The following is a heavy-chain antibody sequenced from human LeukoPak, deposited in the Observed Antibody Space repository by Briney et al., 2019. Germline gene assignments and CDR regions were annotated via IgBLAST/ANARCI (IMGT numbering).Heavy chain of an antibody. CDR3: ARRRHANNGVDV. Sequence: SQTLSLTCAISGDSVSTTTSIWNWIRQSPWRCLEWLGRTYYRSKWNSDYADSVKTRITISPDTSENQFSLQLQFVTREDSAVYYCARRRHANNGVDVWGQETTVTVSS. CDR1: GDSVSTTTSI. J-gene: IGHJ6*02. V-gene: IGHV6-1*01. CDR2: TYYRSKWNS.